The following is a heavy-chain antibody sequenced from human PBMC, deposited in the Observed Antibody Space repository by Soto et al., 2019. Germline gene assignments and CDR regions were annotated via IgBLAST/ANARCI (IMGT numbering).Heavy chain of an antibody. D-gene: IGHD2-15*01. CDR2: IIPIFGTA. Sequence: GASVKVSCKASGGTFSSYAISWVRQAPGQGLEWMGGIIPIFGTANYAQKFQGRVTITADESTSTAYMELSSLRSEDTAVYYCARARAVVAATQRYYYYGMDVWGQGTTVTVSS. CDR3: ARARAVVAATQRYYYYGMDV. J-gene: IGHJ6*02. CDR1: GGTFSSYA. V-gene: IGHV1-69*13.